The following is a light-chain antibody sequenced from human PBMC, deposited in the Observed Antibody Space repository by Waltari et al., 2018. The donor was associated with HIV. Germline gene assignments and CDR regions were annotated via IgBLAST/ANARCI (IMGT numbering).Light chain of an antibody. J-gene: IGLJ3*02. CDR1: SSNVGTYDL. Sequence: HSALTQPASVPGSPGQSLTIPCTVSSSNVGTYDLFFWYQQHPGKAPKPLLYEVKRRPSGLSDRFSGSKSGNTASLTVSGLQAEDEAIYYCCSYAGSDTLVFGGGTSLTIL. CDR2: EVK. CDR3: CSYAGSDTLV. V-gene: IGLV2-23*02.